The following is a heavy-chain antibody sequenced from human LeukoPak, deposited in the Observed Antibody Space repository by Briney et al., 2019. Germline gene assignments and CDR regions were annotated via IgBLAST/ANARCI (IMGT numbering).Heavy chain of an antibody. CDR2: IRYDGSNK. CDR3: ANLYGSGSYGFDY. CDR1: GFTFSSYG. Sequence: GGSLRLSCAASGFTFSSYGMHWVRQAPGKGLEWVAFIRYDGSNKYYADSVKGRFTISRDNSKNTLYLQMNSLGAEDTAVYYCANLYGSGSYGFDYWGQGTLVTVSS. J-gene: IGHJ4*02. D-gene: IGHD3-10*01. V-gene: IGHV3-30*02.